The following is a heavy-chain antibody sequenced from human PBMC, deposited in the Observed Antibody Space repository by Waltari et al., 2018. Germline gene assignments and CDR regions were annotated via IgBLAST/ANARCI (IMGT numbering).Heavy chain of an antibody. CDR1: GGSFSGYY. CDR2: INQSGST. CDR3: ARGLGRGYWYFDL. Sequence: QVQLQQWGAGLLKPSETLSLTCAVYGGSFSGYYWSWIRQPPGKGLEWIGEINQSGSTNYNPSLKSLVTISVYTSKNQCSLKLSSVTAADTAVYYCARGLGRGYWYFDLWGRGTLVTVSS. V-gene: IGHV4-34*01. J-gene: IGHJ2*01.